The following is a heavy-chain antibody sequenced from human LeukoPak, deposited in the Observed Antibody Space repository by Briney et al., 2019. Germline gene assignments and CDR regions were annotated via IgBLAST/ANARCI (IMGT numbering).Heavy chain of an antibody. CDR2: IYHSGST. CDR1: GGSISSGGYS. CDR3: AGYSGYDKGNYYYYYGMDV. J-gene: IGHJ6*02. V-gene: IGHV4-30-2*01. Sequence: SQTLSPTCAVSGGSISSGGYSWSWIRQPPGKGLEWIGYIYHSGSTYYNPSLKSRVTISVDRSKNQFSLKLSSVTAADTAVYYCAGYSGYDKGNYYYYYGMDVWGQGTTVTVSS. D-gene: IGHD5-12*01.